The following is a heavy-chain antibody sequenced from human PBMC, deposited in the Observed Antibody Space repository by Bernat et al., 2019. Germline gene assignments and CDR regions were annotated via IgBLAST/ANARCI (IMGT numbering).Heavy chain of an antibody. V-gene: IGHV3-33*01. CDR1: GFTFSSYG. J-gene: IGHJ6*03. Sequence: QVQLVESGGGVVQPGRSLRLSCAASGFTFSSYGMHWVRQAPGKGLEWVAVIWYDGSNKYYADSVKGRFTISRDNSKNTLYLQMNSLRAEDTAVYYCARDGAGDYYYYMDVWGKGTPVTVSS. CDR2: IWYDGSNK. CDR3: ARDGAGDYYYYMDV.